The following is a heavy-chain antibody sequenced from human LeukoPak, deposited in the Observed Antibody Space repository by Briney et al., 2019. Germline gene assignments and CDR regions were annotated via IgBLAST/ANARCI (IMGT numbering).Heavy chain of an antibody. V-gene: IGHV4-4*02. CDR1: GGSISSSNW. Sequence: SETLSLTCAVSGGSISSSNWWSWVRQPPGKGVEWIGEIYHSGSTNYNPSLKSRVTISVDKSKNQFSLKLNSVTAADTAVYYCARSGGIAVGGAFDYWGQGTLVTVSS. CDR2: IYHSGST. D-gene: IGHD6-19*01. J-gene: IGHJ4*02. CDR3: ARSGGIAVGGAFDY.